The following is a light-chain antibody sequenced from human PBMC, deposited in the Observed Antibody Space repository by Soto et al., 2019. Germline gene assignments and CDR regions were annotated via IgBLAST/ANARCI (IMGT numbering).Light chain of an antibody. V-gene: IGLV2-14*01. J-gene: IGLJ1*01. CDR3: ISYTSDDVRYV. Sequence: QSALTQPASVSGTPGQSITISCTGSNSDVGLYDFVSWYQYHPGGTPKLIVSEVSHRPSGISHRFSGSKSGNTASLTISGLQSEEEADYYCISYTSDDVRYVFGSGTKVTV. CDR1: NSDVGLYDF. CDR2: EVS.